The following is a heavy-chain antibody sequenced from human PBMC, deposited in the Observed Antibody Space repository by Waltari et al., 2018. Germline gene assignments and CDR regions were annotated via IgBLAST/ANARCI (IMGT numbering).Heavy chain of an antibody. D-gene: IGHD6-19*01. V-gene: IGHV3-23*04. CDR1: GCTFSSYA. CDR3: AKDRSIAVAGTDAFDI. J-gene: IGHJ3*02. CDR2: ISGSGGST. Sequence: EVQLVEAGGGWVQPGGSLRLSCAASGCTFSSYAMGWFGEAQGNGLEWVSAISGSGGSTYYADSVKGRFTISRDNSKNTLYLQMNSLSAEDTAVYYCAKDRSIAVAGTDAFDIWGQGTMVTVSS.